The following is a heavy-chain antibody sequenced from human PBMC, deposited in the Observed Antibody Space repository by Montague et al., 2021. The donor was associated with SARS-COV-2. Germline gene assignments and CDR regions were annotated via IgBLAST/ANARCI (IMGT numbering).Heavy chain of an antibody. J-gene: IGHJ5*02. D-gene: IGHD3-9*01. CDR2: PFHRGET. CDR3: ASHRVRYLVLTGYSGHFDV. CDR1: GDSVSSVSYF. Sequence: SETLSLTCPVSGDSVSSVSYFWVWIPQSPGKDLECIGSPFHRGETYHNPSLKDRLIMSVDTSNNRFSLKLSSVSAADTAVYYCASHRVRYLVLTGYSGHFDVWGQGSLITVSS. V-gene: IGHV4-39*01.